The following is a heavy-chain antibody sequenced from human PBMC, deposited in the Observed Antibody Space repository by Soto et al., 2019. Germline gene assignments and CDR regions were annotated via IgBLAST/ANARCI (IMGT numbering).Heavy chain of an antibody. CDR3: TRGMSLTGLY. CDR1: GGSIRTSNYY. CDR2: IYYTGST. D-gene: IGHD3-9*01. J-gene: IGHJ4*02. Sequence: QLQLQESGPGLVKPSETLSLTCSVSGGSIRTSNYYWGWIRQPPGKGLEWIGSIYYTGSTYYNPSLKSRVTISVDTSKNQFSLKLSSVTAADSAVYFCTRGMSLTGLYWGQGTLITVSS. V-gene: IGHV4-39*01.